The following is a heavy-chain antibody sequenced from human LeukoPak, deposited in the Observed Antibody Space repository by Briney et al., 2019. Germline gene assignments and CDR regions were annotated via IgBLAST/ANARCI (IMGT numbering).Heavy chain of an antibody. D-gene: IGHD2/OR15-2a*01. J-gene: IGHJ4*02. Sequence: GESLKISCKAPGYSFTSYWIGWVRQMPGKGLEWMVIISPGDSDTRCSPSFQGQVTISADKSINTAYLQWSSLKASDTAMYYCARQNTGGLFDYWGQGTLVTVSS. CDR3: ARQNTGGLFDY. CDR2: ISPGDSDT. CDR1: GYSFTSYW. V-gene: IGHV5-51*01.